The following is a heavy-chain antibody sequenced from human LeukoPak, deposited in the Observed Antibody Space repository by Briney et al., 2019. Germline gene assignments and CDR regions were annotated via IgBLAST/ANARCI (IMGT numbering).Heavy chain of an antibody. CDR3: ARVSSSWYGGYYYYMDV. CDR1: GGSISSYY. J-gene: IGHJ6*03. V-gene: IGHV4-59*12. CDR2: IYYSGST. Sequence: SETLSLTCTVSGGSISSYYWSWIRQPPGKGLEWIGYIYYSGSTNYNPSLKSRVTMSVDTSKNQFSLKLSSVTAADTAVYYCARVSSSWYGGYYYYMDVWGKGTTVTISS. D-gene: IGHD6-13*01.